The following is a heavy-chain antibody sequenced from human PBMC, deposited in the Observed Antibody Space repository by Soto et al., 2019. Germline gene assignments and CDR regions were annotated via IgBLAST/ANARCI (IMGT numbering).Heavy chain of an antibody. J-gene: IGHJ6*02. CDR1: GGSISSYY. V-gene: IGHV4-59*01. D-gene: IGHD3-10*01. Sequence: SETLSLTCTVSGGSISSYYWSWIRQPPGKGLEWIGYIYYSGSTNYNPSLKSRVTISVDTSKNQFSLKLSSVTAADTAVYYCARLYGSGSYYSLTMDQYYYYGMDVWGQGTTVTVSS. CDR3: ARLYGSGSYYSLTMDQYYYYGMDV. CDR2: IYYSGST.